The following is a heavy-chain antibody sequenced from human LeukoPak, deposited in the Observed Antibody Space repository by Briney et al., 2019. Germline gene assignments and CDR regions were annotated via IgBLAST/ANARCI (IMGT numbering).Heavy chain of an antibody. V-gene: IGHV1-2*06. J-gene: IGHJ3*02. D-gene: IGHD1-26*01. Sequence: ASVKVSCKASGYTFTGYYMHWVRQAPGQGLEWMGRINPNSGGTNYAQKFQGRVTMTRDTSISTAYMELTRLRSDDTAVYYCARDQEEGATENDAFDIWGQGTMVTVSS. CDR3: ARDQEEGATENDAFDI. CDR1: GYTFTGYY. CDR2: INPNSGGT.